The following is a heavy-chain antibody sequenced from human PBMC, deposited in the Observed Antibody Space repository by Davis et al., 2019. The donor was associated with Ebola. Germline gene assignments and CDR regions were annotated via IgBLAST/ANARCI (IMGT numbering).Heavy chain of an antibody. CDR2: ISGSGDST. CDR3: ARGPNYYDGY. Sequence: GGSLRLSCAASGFTFSSYAMSWVRQAPGKGLEWVSSISGSGDSTYYADSVKGRFTISRDNSKNTLYLQMNSLRAEDTAVYYCARGPNYYDGYWGQGTLVTVSS. D-gene: IGHD3-22*01. J-gene: IGHJ4*02. V-gene: IGHV3-23*01. CDR1: GFTFSSYA.